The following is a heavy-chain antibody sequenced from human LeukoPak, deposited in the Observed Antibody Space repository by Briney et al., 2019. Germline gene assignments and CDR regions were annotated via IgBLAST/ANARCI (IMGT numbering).Heavy chain of an antibody. CDR1: GFTFSSYS. D-gene: IGHD3-3*01. Sequence: GGSLRLSCAASGFTFSSYSMNWVRQAPGKGLEWVSSISSSSSYIYYADSVKGRFTISRDNAKNSLYLQMNSLRAEDTAVYYCAAVQMERSSWYDYYYMDVWGNGTTVTVSS. CDR3: AAVQMERSSWYDYYYMDV. V-gene: IGHV3-21*01. CDR2: ISSSSSYI. J-gene: IGHJ6*03.